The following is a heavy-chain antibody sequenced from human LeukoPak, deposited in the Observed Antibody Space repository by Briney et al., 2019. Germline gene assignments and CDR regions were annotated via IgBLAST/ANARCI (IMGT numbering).Heavy chain of an antibody. CDR3: ARASYDFWSGTQYYFDY. V-gene: IGHV3-33*01. Sequence: PGGSLRLSCAASGFTFSSYGMHWVRQAPGKGLEWVAVIWYDGSNKYYADSVKGRFTISRDNSKNTLYLQMNSLRAEDTAVYYCARASYDFWSGTQYYFDYWGQGTLVTVSS. CDR2: IWYDGSNK. CDR1: GFTFSSYG. J-gene: IGHJ4*02. D-gene: IGHD3-3*01.